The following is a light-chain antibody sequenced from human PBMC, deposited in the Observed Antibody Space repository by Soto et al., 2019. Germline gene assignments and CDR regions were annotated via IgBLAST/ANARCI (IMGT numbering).Light chain of an antibody. CDR3: RTWDSSLSAVI. CDR2: DNS. J-gene: IGLJ7*01. Sequence: QSVLTQPPSVSAAPGQKVTISCSGSSSNIGQNYVSWYQQLPGTAPKRLIYDNSKRPSGIPDRFSGSKSGTSATLGITGLQTGDEADYYCRTWDSSLSAVIFGGGTQLTVL. V-gene: IGLV1-51*01. CDR1: SSNIGQNY.